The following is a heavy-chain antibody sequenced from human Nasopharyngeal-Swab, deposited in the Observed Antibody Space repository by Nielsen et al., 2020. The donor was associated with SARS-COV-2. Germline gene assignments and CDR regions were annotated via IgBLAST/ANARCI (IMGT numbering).Heavy chain of an antibody. J-gene: IGHJ6*02. CDR2: INHSGST. V-gene: IGHV4-34*13. D-gene: IGHD5-24*01. Sequence: WILQPPGKGLEWIGEINHSGSTNYNPSLKSRVTISVDTSKNQFSLKLSSVTAADTAVYYCARGGFSQLYYYYGMDVWGQGTTVTVSS. CDR3: ARGGFSQLYYYYGMDV.